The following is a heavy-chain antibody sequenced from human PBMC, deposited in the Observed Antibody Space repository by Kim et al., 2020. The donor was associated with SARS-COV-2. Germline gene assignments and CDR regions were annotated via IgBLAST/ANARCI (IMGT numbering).Heavy chain of an antibody. J-gene: IGHJ6*02. V-gene: IGHV3-48*02. Sequence: ISYAESVEGRFTISRDDANNAMSLQMNNLRDEDTSVYYCARGLWGMDVWGQGTTVIVSS. CDR2: I. CDR3: ARGLWGMDV.